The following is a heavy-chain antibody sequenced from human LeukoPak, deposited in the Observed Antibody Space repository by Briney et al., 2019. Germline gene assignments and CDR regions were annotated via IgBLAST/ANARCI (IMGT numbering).Heavy chain of an antibody. CDR3: ARAPSYGSGGTDY. CDR2: IYYSGST. Sequence: SETLSLTCTVSGGSISNYYWSWIRQPPGKGLEWIGFIYYSGSTNYNPSLKSRVTISVDASKNQFSLKLGSVTAADTAVYYCARAPSYGSGGTDYWGQGTLVTVSS. CDR1: GGSISNYY. J-gene: IGHJ4*02. V-gene: IGHV4-59*01. D-gene: IGHD3-10*01.